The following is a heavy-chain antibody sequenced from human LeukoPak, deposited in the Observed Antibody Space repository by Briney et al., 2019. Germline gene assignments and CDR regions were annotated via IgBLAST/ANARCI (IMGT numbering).Heavy chain of an antibody. CDR1: SFSFSSYA. Sequence: GGSLRLSCAASSFSFSSYAMSWVRQAPGKGLEWVSTIDNSGGTTYYADSVKGRFTISRDNSKNTLYLQMNSLRAEDTALYYCARRGLSYSSTIDYWGQGTLVTVSS. CDR3: ARRGLSYSSTIDY. CDR2: IDNSGGTT. D-gene: IGHD6-13*01. V-gene: IGHV3-23*01. J-gene: IGHJ4*02.